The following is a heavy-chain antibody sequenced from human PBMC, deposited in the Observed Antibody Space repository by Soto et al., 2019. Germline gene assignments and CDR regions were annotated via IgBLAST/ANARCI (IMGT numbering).Heavy chain of an antibody. V-gene: IGHV1-2*04. CDR1: GYTFTGYY. D-gene: IGHD1-26*01. CDR3: ARDPGHSGSYYYYGKDV. CDR2: INPNSGGT. J-gene: IGHJ6*02. Sequence: ASVKVSCKASGYTFTGYYMHWVRQAPGQGLEWMGWINPNSGGTNYAQKFQGWVTMTRDTSISTAYMELSRLRSDDTAVYYCARDPGHSGSYYYYGKDVWGQGTTVTVSS.